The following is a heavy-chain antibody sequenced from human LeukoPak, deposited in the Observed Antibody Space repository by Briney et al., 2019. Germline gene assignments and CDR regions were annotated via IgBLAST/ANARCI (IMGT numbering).Heavy chain of an antibody. CDR1: GFTFSSYA. CDR3: ARVCEYYGMDV. V-gene: IGHV3-33*08. D-gene: IGHD2-2*01. J-gene: IGHJ6*02. Sequence: GGSLRLSCAASGFTFSSYAMHWVRQAPGKGLEWVAVIWYDGSNKYYADSVKGRFTISRDNSKNTLYLQMNSLRAEDTAVYYCARVCEYYGMDVWGQGTTVTVSS. CDR2: IWYDGSNK.